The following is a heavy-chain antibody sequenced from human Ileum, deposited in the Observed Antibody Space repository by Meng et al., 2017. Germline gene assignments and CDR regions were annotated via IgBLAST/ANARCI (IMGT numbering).Heavy chain of an antibody. CDR2: IFDTGPP. J-gene: IGHJ4*02. V-gene: IGHV4-30-4*01. CDR3: ARDRDSSGYYPY. CDR1: GGSISSGDYY. D-gene: IGHD3-22*01. Sequence: VQLQESGPGLVKSSPTLSLPFPVSGGSISSGDYYWSWIRQPPGKGLAWIGYIFDTGPPYYSPPLRSRLSISMDTSKNQFSLRLTSVTAADTAVYYCARDRDSSGYYPYWGQGTLVTVSS.